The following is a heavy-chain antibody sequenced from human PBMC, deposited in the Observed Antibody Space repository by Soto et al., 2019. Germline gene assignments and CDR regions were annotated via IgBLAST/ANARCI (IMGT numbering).Heavy chain of an antibody. V-gene: IGHV3-48*03. CDR1: GFTFSSYE. D-gene: IGHD6-13*01. Sequence: PGGSLRLSCAASGFTFSSYEMNWVRQAPGKGLEWVSYISSSGSTIYYADSVKGRFTISRDNAKNSLYLQMNSLRAEDTAVYYCARLPWIIAAAGTHWFDPWGQGTLVTVSS. CDR3: ARLPWIIAAAGTHWFDP. CDR2: ISSSGSTI. J-gene: IGHJ5*02.